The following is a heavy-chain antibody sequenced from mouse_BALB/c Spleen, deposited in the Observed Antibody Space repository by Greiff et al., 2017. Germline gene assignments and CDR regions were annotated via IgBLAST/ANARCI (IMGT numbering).Heavy chain of an antibody. V-gene: IGHV1S135*01. CDR1: GYAFTSYN. J-gene: IGHJ4*01. Sequence: VQLKESGPELVKPGASVKVSCKASGYAFTSYNMYWVKQSHGKSLEWIGYIDPYNGGTSYNQKFKGKATLTVDKSSSTAYMHLNSLTSEDSAVYYCARLYGNYVYAMDYWGQGTSVTVSS. CDR2: IDPYNGGT. CDR3: ARLYGNYVYAMDY. D-gene: IGHD2-10*02.